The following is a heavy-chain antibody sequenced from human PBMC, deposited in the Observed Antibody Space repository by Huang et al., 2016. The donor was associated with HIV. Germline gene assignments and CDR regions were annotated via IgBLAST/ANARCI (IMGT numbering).Heavy chain of an antibody. V-gene: IGHV1-46*01. CDR2: INPGGGRP. D-gene: IGHD5-12*01. CDR3: ARWRQLPRFFDF. CDR1: GYTFSTYY. J-gene: IGHJ4*02. Sequence: QVQLVQSGAEVKKPGASVNVSCKASGYTFSTYYLHWLRQAPGQGLEWMGIINPGGGRPNYAQKFQGSLTITRYTYTSTVFMELNSLTSEDTAVYYCARWRQLPRFFDFWGQGTLVTVSS.